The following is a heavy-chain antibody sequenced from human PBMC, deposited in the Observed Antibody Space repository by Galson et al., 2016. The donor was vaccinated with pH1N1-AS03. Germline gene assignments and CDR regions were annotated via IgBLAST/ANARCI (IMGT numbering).Heavy chain of an antibody. D-gene: IGHD3-16*02. V-gene: IGHV1-46*01. CDR1: GYTLTRYY. CDR3: ARRYYFDY. CDR2: IDPSGGPT. Sequence: SVKVSCKASGYTLTRYYMYWVRQAPGQGLEWTGIIDPSGGPTTYAPKFQGRITITTDTSTSTVYMELVSLRSEDTAVYYCARRYYFDYWGQGTLVTVSS. J-gene: IGHJ4*02.